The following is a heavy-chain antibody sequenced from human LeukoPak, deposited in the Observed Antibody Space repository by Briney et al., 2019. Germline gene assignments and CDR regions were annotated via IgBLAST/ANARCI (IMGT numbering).Heavy chain of an antibody. D-gene: IGHD1-26*01. J-gene: IGHJ3*02. CDR3: ARDREVAPDAFDI. CDR1: GFTFSSYS. CDR2: ISSSSSYI. V-gene: IGHV3-21*01. Sequence: GGSLRLSCAASGFTFSSYSMNWVRQAPGKGLEWVSSISSSSSYIYYADSVKGRFTISRDNAKNSLYLQMNSLRAEDTAVYYCARDREVAPDAFDIWGQGTMVTVSS.